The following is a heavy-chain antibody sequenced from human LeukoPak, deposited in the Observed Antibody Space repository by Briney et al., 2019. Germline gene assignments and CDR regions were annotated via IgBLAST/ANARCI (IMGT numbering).Heavy chain of an antibody. D-gene: IGHD3-3*02. CDR2: IYTSGST. Sequence: PSETLSLTCTVSGGSISSGSYYWSWIRQPAGTGLEWIGRIYTSGSTNYNPSLKSRVTISVDTSKNQFSLKLSSVTAADTAVYYCARGLSLGYYYYYMDVWGKGTTVTVSS. V-gene: IGHV4-61*02. CDR1: GGSISSGSYY. CDR3: ARGLSLGYYYYYMDV. J-gene: IGHJ6*03.